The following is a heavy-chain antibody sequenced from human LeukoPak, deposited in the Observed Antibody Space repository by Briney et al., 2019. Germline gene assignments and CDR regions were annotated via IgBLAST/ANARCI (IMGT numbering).Heavy chain of an antibody. CDR3: ARDKELGSQRGSSFDY. CDR2: IKEDGSEK. CDR1: GFTFSNYW. V-gene: IGHV3-7*01. D-gene: IGHD1-7*01. J-gene: IGHJ4*02. Sequence: GGSLRLSCEASGFTFSNYWMSWVRQAPGKGLESVANIKEDGSEKYHADSVMGRFTTSRDNAKNSLYLQMNSLRVEDTAVYYCARDKELGSQRGSSFDYWGQGTLLTVSS.